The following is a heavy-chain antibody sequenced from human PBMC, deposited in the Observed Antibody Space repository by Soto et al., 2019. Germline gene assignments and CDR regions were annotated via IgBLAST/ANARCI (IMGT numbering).Heavy chain of an antibody. CDR3: ARDKVCGTMIVVVIADYYYYGMDV. CDR1: GYTFTSYY. V-gene: IGHV1-46*01. J-gene: IGHJ6*02. Sequence: ASVKVSCKASGYTFTSYYMHWVRQAPGQGLEWMGIINPSGGSTSYAQKFQGRVTMTRDTSTSTVYMELSSLRSEDTAVYFCARDKVCGTMIVVVIADYYYYGMDVWGQGTTVTVSS. CDR2: INPSGGST. D-gene: IGHD3-22*01.